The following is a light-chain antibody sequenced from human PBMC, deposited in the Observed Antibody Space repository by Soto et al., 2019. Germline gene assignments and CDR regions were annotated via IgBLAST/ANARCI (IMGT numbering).Light chain of an antibody. V-gene: IGLV4-60*02. J-gene: IGLJ3*02. CDR1: SGHSNHI. CDR3: ETWDSNTWV. Sequence: QPVLTQSSSASASLGSSVTLTCTLNSGHSNHIIAWHQQQPGKAPRYLMKLESTGSYKKGSGVPDRFSGSSSGADRYLTISNLQFEDEADYYCETWDSNTWVFGGGTKLTVL. CDR2: LESTGSY.